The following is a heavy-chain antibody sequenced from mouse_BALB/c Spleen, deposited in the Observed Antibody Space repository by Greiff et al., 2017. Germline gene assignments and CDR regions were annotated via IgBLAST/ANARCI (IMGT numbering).Heavy chain of an antibody. D-gene: IGHD2-1*01. CDR3: ARWDGNYLYAMDY. CDR1: GFTFSSFG. J-gene: IGHJ4*01. CDR2: ISSGSSTI. V-gene: IGHV5-17*02. Sequence: EVQVVESGGGLVQPGGSRKLSCAASGFTFSSFGMHWVRQAPEKGLEWVAYISSGSSTIYYADTVKGRFTISRDNPKNTLFLQMTSLRSEDTAMYYCARWDGNYLYAMDYWGQGTSVTVSS.